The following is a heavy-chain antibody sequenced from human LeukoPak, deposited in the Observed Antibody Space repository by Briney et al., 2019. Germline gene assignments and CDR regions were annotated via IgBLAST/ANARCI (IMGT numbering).Heavy chain of an antibody. Sequence: ASVKVSCKPFGYTFTSYYIHWVRQAPGQGLEWMGIINPRGDYTTYAQNFQGRVTMTRDTSTSTICMELSSLRSEDTAVYYCARSGYLVVTAYDAFDIWGQGTMVTVSS. CDR1: GYTFTSYY. J-gene: IGHJ3*02. D-gene: IGHD2-21*02. CDR2: INPRGDYT. CDR3: ARSGYLVVTAYDAFDI. V-gene: IGHV1-46*01.